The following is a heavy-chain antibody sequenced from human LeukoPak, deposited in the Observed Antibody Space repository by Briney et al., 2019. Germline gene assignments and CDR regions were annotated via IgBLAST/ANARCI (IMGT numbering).Heavy chain of an antibody. CDR3: SKWGDYDVLTGYYDSDF. D-gene: IGHD3-9*01. Sequence: GASLRLSCAASGFTFSNYAMSWVRQAPGKGLEWVSAIVGSGGSAYYADSVKGRFSISRDNSKNTLFLQMNSLRVEDTALYYCSKWGDYDVLTGYYDSDFWGQGTLVTVSS. V-gene: IGHV3-23*01. CDR1: GFTFSNYA. J-gene: IGHJ4*02. CDR2: IVGSGGSA.